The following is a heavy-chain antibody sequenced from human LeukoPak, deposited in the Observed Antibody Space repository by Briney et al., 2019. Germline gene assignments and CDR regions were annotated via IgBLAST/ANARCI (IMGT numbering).Heavy chain of an antibody. J-gene: IGHJ4*01. CDR2: IRQDGGEK. V-gene: IGHV3-7*01. CDR1: GFTFTDYW. Sequence: PGGSLTLSCAVSGFTFTDYWMNWVRQAPGKGLEWVASIRQDGGEKYYVDSVKGRFTISRDNTKNSLYLQMSSLRAEDTALYYCARDGTAPGLYFDLWGQGTLVTVSS. CDR3: ARDGTAPGLYFDL. D-gene: IGHD6-13*01.